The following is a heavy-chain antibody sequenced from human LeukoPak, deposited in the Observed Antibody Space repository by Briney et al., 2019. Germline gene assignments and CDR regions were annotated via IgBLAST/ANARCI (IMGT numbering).Heavy chain of an antibody. CDR3: ARAGYSIAAAYRYFDY. J-gene: IGHJ4*02. V-gene: IGHV4-4*07. CDR1: GGSISSYY. D-gene: IGHD6-13*01. CDR2: IYTSGST. Sequence: PSETLSLTCTVPGGSISSYYWSWIRQPAGKGLEWIGRIYTSGSTNYNSSLKSRVTMSVDTSKNQFSLKLSSVTAADTAVYYCARAGYSIAAAYRYFDYWGQGTLVTVSS.